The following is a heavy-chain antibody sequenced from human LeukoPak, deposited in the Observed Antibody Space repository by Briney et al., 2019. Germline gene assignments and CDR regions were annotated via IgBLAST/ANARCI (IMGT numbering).Heavy chain of an antibody. CDR2: INPTSGAT. Sequence: ASVKVSCKASGYTFTGYYIHWVRQAPRQGLEWMGWINPTSGATNYAPKFQGRVTMTRDTSISTVYMELSGLRSDDTAVYYCARAPPITRGPFDPWGQGTLVTVSS. V-gene: IGHV1-2*02. D-gene: IGHD3-10*01. CDR1: GYTFTGYY. CDR3: ARAPPITRGPFDP. J-gene: IGHJ5*02.